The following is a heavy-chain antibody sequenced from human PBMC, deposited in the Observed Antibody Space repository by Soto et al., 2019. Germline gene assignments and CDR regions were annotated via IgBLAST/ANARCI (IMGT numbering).Heavy chain of an antibody. V-gene: IGHV3-23*01. J-gene: IGHJ4*02. Sequence: EVQLLESGGDLVQPGGSLRLSCAASGFTFSSYAMSWVRQAPGKGLEWVSAISGGGAGTYYADSVKGRFSTSRDNSENTLYLQMNSLRAEDTAVYYCAKANTPTYYYDSSGFYGFDCWGQGTLVTVSS. D-gene: IGHD3-22*01. CDR3: AKANTPTYYYDSSGFYGFDC. CDR1: GFTFSSYA. CDR2: ISGGGAGT.